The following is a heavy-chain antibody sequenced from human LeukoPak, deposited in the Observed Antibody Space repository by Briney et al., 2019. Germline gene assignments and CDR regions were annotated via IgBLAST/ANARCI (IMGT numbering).Heavy chain of an antibody. CDR2: ISAYNGNT. Sequence: ASVKLSCTASGYTFSSHGISWVRQAPGQGLEWMAWISAYNGNTNYAQKLQGRVTMTTDTSTNTAYMELRSLRSDDTAVYYCARSTTKAFDIWGQGTMVTVSS. CDR3: ARSTTKAFDI. CDR1: GYTFSSHG. J-gene: IGHJ3*02. D-gene: IGHD4-17*01. V-gene: IGHV1-18*01.